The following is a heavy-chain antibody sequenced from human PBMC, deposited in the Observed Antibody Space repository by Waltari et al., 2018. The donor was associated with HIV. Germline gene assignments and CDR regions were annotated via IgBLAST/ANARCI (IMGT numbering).Heavy chain of an antibody. CDR2: IYSSGST. CDR3: AKSGPWFGQGRYYYGMDV. J-gene: IGHJ6*02. D-gene: IGHD3-10*01. Sequence: QVQLQESGPGLVKPSETLSLTCIVSGGSINNYYWSWIRQPPGKGLEWIGYIYSSGSTNYNPSLKSRVTISLDTSKNQFSLRLTSVTAADTAVYYCAKSGPWFGQGRYYYGMDVWGQGTTVTVSS. V-gene: IGHV4-59*01. CDR1: GGSINNYY.